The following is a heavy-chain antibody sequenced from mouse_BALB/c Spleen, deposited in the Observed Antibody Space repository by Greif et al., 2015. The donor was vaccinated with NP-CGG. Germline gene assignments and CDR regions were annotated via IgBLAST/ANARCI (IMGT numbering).Heavy chain of an antibody. CDR3: ARSYYYGSFYYAMDY. D-gene: IGHD1-1*01. J-gene: IGHJ4*01. V-gene: IGHV14-1*02. CDR1: GFNIKDYY. CDR2: IDPENGNT. Sequence: VQLQQSGAELVRPGALVKLSCKASGFNIKDYYMHWVKQRPEQGLEWIGWIDPENGNTIYDPKFQGKASITADTSSNTASLQLSSLTSEDTAVYYCARSYYYGSFYYAMDYWGQGTSVTVSS.